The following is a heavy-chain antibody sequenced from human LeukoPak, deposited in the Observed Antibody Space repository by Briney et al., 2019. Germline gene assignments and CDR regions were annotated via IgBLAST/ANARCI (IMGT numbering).Heavy chain of an antibody. D-gene: IGHD6-6*01. V-gene: IGHV4-34*01. Sequence: PSETLSLTCTVSGGSISSYYWSSIRQPPGKGLEWNGEINHSGRTNYNPSLKSRVTISVDASKNQFSLKLSSVTAADTAVYYCASGAPPKKTFDYWGRGTLVTVSS. CDR3: ASGAPPKKTFDY. CDR1: GGSISSYY. CDR2: INHSGRT. J-gene: IGHJ4*02.